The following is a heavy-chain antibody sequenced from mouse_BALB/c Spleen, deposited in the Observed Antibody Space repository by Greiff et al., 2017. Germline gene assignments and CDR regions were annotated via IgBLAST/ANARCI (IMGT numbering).Heavy chain of an antibody. V-gene: IGHV5-6-5*01. CDR1: GFTFSSYA. CDR2: ISSGGST. J-gene: IGHJ4*01. D-gene: IGHD6-5*01. Sequence: DVQLVESGGGLVKPGGSLKLSCAASGFTFSSYAMSWVRQTPEKRLEWVASISSGGSTYYPDSVKGRFTISRDNARNILYLQMSSLRSEDTAMYYCARAYPPSYAMDYWGQGTSVTVSS. CDR3: ARAYPPSYAMDY.